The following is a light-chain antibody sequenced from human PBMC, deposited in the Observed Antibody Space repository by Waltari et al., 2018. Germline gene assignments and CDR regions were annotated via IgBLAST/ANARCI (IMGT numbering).Light chain of an antibody. Sequence: EIVLTQSPGTLSLSPVERATLSCRASQSVGKYLAWYQQRPGQALRLLLYHASIRATGIPDRFSGSGSGTDFSLTISRLEPEDFAVYFCQKYESLPATFGQGTTVEIK. CDR3: QKYESLPAT. CDR2: HAS. J-gene: IGKJ1*01. V-gene: IGKV3-20*01. CDR1: QSVGKY.